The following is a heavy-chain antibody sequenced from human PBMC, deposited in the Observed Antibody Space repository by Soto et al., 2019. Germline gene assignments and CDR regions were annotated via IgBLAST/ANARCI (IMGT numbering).Heavy chain of an antibody. CDR1: GGSISSYY. Sequence: QVQLQESGPGLVKPSETLSLTCTVSGGSISSYYWSWIRQPPGKGLEWIGYIYYSGSTNYNPSLKSRVTISADTSKNQFSLKLSSVTAADTAVYYCARNDYGDYGGHFDLWGRGTLVTVSS. CDR2: IYYSGST. J-gene: IGHJ2*01. D-gene: IGHD4-17*01. V-gene: IGHV4-59*08. CDR3: ARNDYGDYGGHFDL.